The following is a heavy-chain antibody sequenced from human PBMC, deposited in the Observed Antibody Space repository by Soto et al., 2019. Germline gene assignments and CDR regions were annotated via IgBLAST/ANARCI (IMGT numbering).Heavy chain of an antibody. CDR3: ARHPGASFDY. V-gene: IGHV4-59*01. J-gene: IGHJ4*02. CDR1: GGSISSYY. Sequence: QVQLQESDPGLVKPSETLSLTCTVSGGSISSYYWSWLRQSPGKRLEWIGYIHYSGITKYNPSLKSRVTISLDTSKNQFSLKLSSVTAADSAVYYCARHPGASFDYWGQGTLVTVSS. CDR2: IHYSGIT. D-gene: IGHD7-27*01.